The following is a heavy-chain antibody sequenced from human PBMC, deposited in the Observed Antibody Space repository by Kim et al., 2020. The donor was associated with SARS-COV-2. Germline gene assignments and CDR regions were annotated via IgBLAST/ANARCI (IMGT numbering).Heavy chain of an antibody. D-gene: IGHD3-3*01. CDR2: INPSGGST. CDR3: ARDLPQAHRLITIFGVVGPGPLDY. V-gene: IGHV1-46*01. CDR1: GYTFTSYY. J-gene: IGHJ4*02. Sequence: ASVKVSCKASGYTFTSYYMHWVRQAPGQGLEWMGIINPSGGSTSYAQKFQGRVTMTRDTSTSTVYMELSSLRSEDTAVYYCARDLPQAHRLITIFGVVGPGPLDYWGQGTLVTVSS.